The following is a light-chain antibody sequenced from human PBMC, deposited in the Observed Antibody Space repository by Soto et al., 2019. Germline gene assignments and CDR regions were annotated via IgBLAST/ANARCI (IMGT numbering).Light chain of an antibody. CDR3: QQYFASSWT. Sequence: EIVLTQSPGTLSSSPGERATLSCRASQSIDSRYFAWYQHKPGQAPRLLIYATSSRATGIPDRFGGSGSETDFTLTINRLEPEDFAVYYCQQYFASSWTFGQGTQVDIK. CDR2: ATS. V-gene: IGKV3-20*01. J-gene: IGKJ1*01. CDR1: QSIDSRY.